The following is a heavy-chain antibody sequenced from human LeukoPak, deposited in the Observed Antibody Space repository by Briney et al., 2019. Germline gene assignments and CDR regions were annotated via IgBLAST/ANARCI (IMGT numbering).Heavy chain of an antibody. CDR1: GFTFSSYA. V-gene: IGHV3-23*01. Sequence: GGSLRLSCAASGFTFSSYAMSWVRQAPGKGLEWVSGISGSDGSTNYADSVKGRFTISRDNAKNSLYLQMNSLRVEDTAVYYCARVGYSRSWHSGSAFDIWGQGTMVTVSS. J-gene: IGHJ3*02. CDR2: ISGSDGST. CDR3: ARVGYSRSWHSGSAFDI. D-gene: IGHD6-13*01.